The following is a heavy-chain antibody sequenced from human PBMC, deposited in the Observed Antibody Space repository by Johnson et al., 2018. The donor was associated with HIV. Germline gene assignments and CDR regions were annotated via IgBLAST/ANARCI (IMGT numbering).Heavy chain of an antibody. CDR2: INWSGASA. J-gene: IGHJ3*02. CDR1: GFTVSSNY. Sequence: VQLVESGGGLIQPGGSLRLSCAASGFTVSSNYMSWVRQAPGKGLEWVSGINWSGASAGYADSVKGRFTISRDNSKNTLYLQMNSLRAEDTAVYYCAKDQWYNWNYVSPDAFDILGQGTMVTVSS. V-gene: IGHV3-53*01. D-gene: IGHD1-7*01. CDR3: AKDQWYNWNYVSPDAFDI.